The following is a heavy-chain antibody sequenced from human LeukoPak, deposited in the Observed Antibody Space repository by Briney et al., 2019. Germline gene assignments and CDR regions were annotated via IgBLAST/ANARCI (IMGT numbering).Heavy chain of an antibody. CDR3: SRESGAFSPFGH. J-gene: IGHJ4*02. CDR2: ISLSGRT. Sequence: SETLSLTCGVSGGSIISTNWWSWVRQPPGQGLEWIGEISLSGRTNYNPSLKSRVTMSLDESKNQVSLNLASVTAADTAVYYCSRESGAFSPFGHWGQGTLVTVTS. D-gene: IGHD1-26*01. V-gene: IGHV4-4*02. CDR1: GGSIISTNW.